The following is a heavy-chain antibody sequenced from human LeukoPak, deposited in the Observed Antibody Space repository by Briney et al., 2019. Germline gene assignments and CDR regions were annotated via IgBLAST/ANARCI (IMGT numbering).Heavy chain of an antibody. J-gene: IGHJ4*02. CDR1: GYTFTGYY. CDR2: INAGNGNT. CDR3: ARDMATINDY. D-gene: IGHD5-24*01. Sequence: GASVKVSCKASGYTFTGYYMHWVRQAPGQGLEWMGWINAGNGNTKYSQKFQGRVTITRDTSASTAYMELSSLRSEDTAVYYCARDMATINDYWGQGTLVTVSS. V-gene: IGHV1-3*01.